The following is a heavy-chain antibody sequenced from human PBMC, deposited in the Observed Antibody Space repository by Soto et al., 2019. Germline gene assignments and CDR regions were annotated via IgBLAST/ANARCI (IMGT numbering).Heavy chain of an antibody. CDR2: IYYSGST. CDR3: ARHPASPYGDYFDY. Sequence: PSETLSLTCTVSGGSISSYYWSWIRQPPGKGLEWIGYIYYSGSTNYNPSLKSRVTISVDTSKNQFSLKLSSVTAADTAVYYCARHPASPYGDYFDYWGQGTLVTVSS. CDR1: GGSISSYY. V-gene: IGHV4-59*08. D-gene: IGHD4-17*01. J-gene: IGHJ4*02.